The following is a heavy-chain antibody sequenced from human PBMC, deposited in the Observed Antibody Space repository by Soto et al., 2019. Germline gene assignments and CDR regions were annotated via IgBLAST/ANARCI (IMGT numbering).Heavy chain of an antibody. D-gene: IGHD2-2*02. CDR2: IYYSGST. CDR3: ARLGYCSSTSCYREDYFDY. V-gene: IGHV4-39*01. Sequence: PSETLSLTCTVSGGSISSSSYYWGWIRQPPGKGLEWIGSIYYSGSTYYNPSLKSRVTISVDTSKNQFSLKLSSVTAADTAVYYCARLGYCSSTSCYREDYFDYWGQGTLVTVSS. J-gene: IGHJ4*02. CDR1: GGSISSSSYY.